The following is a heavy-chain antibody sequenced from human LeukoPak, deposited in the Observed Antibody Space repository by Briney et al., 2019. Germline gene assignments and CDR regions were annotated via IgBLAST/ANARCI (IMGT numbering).Heavy chain of an antibody. Sequence: GGSLRLSCAASGFTVSRYGMTWVRQAPGKGLGWVSAFSATDGSAQYAESVRGRFTISRDNSKNSLYLQMNSLRDEDTAVYFCAKARIAAAGTGAFDVWGQGTMVTVSS. CDR1: GFTVSRYG. CDR2: FSATDGSA. J-gene: IGHJ3*01. D-gene: IGHD6-13*01. V-gene: IGHV3-23*01. CDR3: AKARIAAAGTGAFDV.